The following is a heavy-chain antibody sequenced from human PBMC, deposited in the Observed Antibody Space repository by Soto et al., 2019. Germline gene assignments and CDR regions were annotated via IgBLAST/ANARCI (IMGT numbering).Heavy chain of an antibody. CDR3: ARARIQLWFNPYHHYGMAV. CDR2: TYYRSKWYN. D-gene: IGHD5-18*01. V-gene: IGHV6-1*01. Sequence: PSQSLSVTCTIAGDGVSSSSAAWNWIRQSPSRGLEWLGRTYYRSKWYNDYAVSVESRITINPDTSKNQFSLQLNSVTPEDTAVYYCARARIQLWFNPYHHYGMAVWGQGTTVLVSS. CDR1: GDGVSSSSAA. J-gene: IGHJ6*02.